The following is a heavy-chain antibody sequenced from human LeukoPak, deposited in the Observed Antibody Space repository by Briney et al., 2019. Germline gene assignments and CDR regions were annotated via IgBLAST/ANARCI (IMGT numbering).Heavy chain of an antibody. D-gene: IGHD3-22*01. CDR3: AKDRGDTSGYYRGQVFDY. J-gene: IGHJ4*02. CDR2: ISGSGGST. V-gene: IGHV3-23*01. Sequence: PGGSLRLSCAASGFTFSSYAMSWVRQAPGKGLEWVSAISGSGGSTYYADSVKGRFTISRDNSKNTLYLQMNSLRAEDTAVYYCAKDRGDTSGYYRGQVFDYWGQGTLVTVSS. CDR1: GFTFSSYA.